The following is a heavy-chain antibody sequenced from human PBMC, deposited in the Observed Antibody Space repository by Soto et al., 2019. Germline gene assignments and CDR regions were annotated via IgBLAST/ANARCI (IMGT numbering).Heavy chain of an antibody. D-gene: IGHD3-16*02. CDR3: ARLGVWGSYRPQYFDH. CDR2: IYYSGST. V-gene: IGHV4-59*08. J-gene: IGHJ4*02. Sequence: SETLSLTCTVSGGSISGYYWTWTRQPPGKGPEWIGNIYYSGSTYFNPSLQSRVTISVDTSKNQFSLHLTSVTAADTAMYYCARLGVWGSYRPQYFDHWGQGTLVTVSS. CDR1: GGSISGYY.